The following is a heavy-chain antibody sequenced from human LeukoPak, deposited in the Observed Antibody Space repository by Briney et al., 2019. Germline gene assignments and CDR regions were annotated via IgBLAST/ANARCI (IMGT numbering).Heavy chain of an antibody. V-gene: IGHV4-39*07. CDR1: GGSISSSDYY. Sequence: SETLSLTCTVSGGSISSSDYYWGWIRQPPGKGLEWIGSIYYSGSTYYNPSLKSRVTISVDTSKNQFSLKLSSVTAADTAVYYCAREGGIAAAGILFDPWGQGTLVTVSS. D-gene: IGHD6-13*01. CDR3: AREGGIAAAGILFDP. J-gene: IGHJ5*02. CDR2: IYYSGST.